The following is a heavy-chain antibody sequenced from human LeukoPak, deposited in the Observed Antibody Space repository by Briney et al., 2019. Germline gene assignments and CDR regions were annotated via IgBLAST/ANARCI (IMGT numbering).Heavy chain of an antibody. Sequence: GGSLRLSCAASGFTFSSYGMHWVRQAPGKGLEWVAFIRYDGSNKYYADSVKGRFTISRDNSKNTLYPQMNSLRAEDTAVYYCAKDRLYYDILTGPFQHWGQGTLVTVSS. J-gene: IGHJ1*01. CDR3: AKDRLYYDILTGPFQH. CDR2: IRYDGSNK. V-gene: IGHV3-30*02. D-gene: IGHD3-9*01. CDR1: GFTFSSYG.